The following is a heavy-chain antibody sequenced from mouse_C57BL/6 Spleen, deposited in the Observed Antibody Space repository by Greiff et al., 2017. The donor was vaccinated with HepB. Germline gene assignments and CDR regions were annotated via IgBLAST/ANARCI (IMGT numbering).Heavy chain of an antibody. CDR3: ARRAFFMRTAMDY. J-gene: IGHJ4*01. CDR2: IYPSDSET. D-gene: IGHD1-1*01. CDR1: GYTFTSYW. Sequence: QVQLQQPGAELVRPGSSVKLSCKASGYTFTSYWMDWVKQRPGQGLEWIGNIYPSDSETHYNQKFKDKATLTVDKSSSTAYMQLSSLTSEDSAVYYCARRAFFMRTAMDYWGQGTSVTVSS. V-gene: IGHV1-61*01.